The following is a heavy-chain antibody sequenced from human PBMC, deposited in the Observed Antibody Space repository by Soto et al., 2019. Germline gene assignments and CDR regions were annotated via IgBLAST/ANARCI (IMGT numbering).Heavy chain of an antibody. V-gene: IGHV4-39*01. CDR3: ARHYVVPAAMQPYYYMDV. J-gene: IGHJ6*03. CDR1: GGSISSSSYY. Sequence: SETLSLTCTVSGGSISSSSYYWGWIRQPPGKGLEWIGSIYYSGSTYYNPSLKIRVTISVDTSKNQFSLKVSSVTAADTAVYYCARHYVVPAAMQPYYYMDVCGKGTTVTVSS. D-gene: IGHD2-2*01. CDR2: IYYSGST.